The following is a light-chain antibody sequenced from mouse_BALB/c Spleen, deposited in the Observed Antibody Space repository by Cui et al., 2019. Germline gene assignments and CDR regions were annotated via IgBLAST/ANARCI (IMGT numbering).Light chain of an antibody. CDR2: RAN. Sequence: DIKMTQSPSSMYASLGERVTITCKASQDINRYLSWFQQKPGKSPKTLIYRANRLVDGVPSRFSGSGSGQDYSLTISILEYEDMGIYYCLQYDEFPWTFGGGTKLEIK. CDR3: LQYDEFPWT. CDR1: QDINRY. V-gene: IGKV14-111*01. J-gene: IGKJ1*01.